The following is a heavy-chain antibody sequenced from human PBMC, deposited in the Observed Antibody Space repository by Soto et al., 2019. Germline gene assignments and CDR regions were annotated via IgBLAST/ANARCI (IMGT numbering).Heavy chain of an antibody. J-gene: IGHJ4*02. CDR1: GFTFSSYG. CDR3: ARVKEDYGDFFDY. V-gene: IGHV3-7*03. Sequence: GGSLRLSCAASGFTFSSYGMSWVRQAPGKGLEWVANIKQDGSEKYYVDSVKGRFTISRDNAKNSLYLQMNSLRAEDTAVYYCARVKEDYGDFFDYWGQGTLVTVSS. D-gene: IGHD4-17*01. CDR2: IKQDGSEK.